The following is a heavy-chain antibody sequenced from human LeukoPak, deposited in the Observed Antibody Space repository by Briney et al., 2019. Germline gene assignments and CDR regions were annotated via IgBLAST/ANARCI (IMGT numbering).Heavy chain of an antibody. D-gene: IGHD3-10*01. CDR2: IYYSGST. V-gene: IGHV4-59*08. Sequence: SETLSLTCTVSGGSISSYYWSWIRQPPGKGLEWIGYIYYSGSTNYNPSLKSRVTISVDLSKNQFSLKLSSVTAADTAVYYCARQNGSGSYYNFYEIDYWGQGTLVTVSS. J-gene: IGHJ4*02. CDR3: ARQNGSGSYYNFYEIDY. CDR1: GGSISSYY.